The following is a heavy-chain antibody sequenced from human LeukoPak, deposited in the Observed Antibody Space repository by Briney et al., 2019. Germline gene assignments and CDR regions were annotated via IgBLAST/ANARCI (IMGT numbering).Heavy chain of an antibody. CDR1: GGSFSGYY. CDR3: ARIFDGY. V-gene: IGHV4-34*01. D-gene: IGHD3-9*01. J-gene: IGHJ4*02. CDR2: INHSGST. Sequence: SETLSLTCAVHGGSFSGYYWSWIRQPPGKGLEWIGEINHSGSTNYNPSLKSRVTISVDTSKNQFSLNLNSVTAADTAVYYCARIFDGYWGQGTLVTVSS.